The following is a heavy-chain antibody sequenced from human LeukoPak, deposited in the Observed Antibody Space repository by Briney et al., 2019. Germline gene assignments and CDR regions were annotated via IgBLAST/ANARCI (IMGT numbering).Heavy chain of an antibody. Sequence: SETLSLTCTVSGGSISSYYWSWIRQPPGKGLEWMGYIYFTGSTNYNPSFTSRVTISVDTSKNQFSLKVSSVTAADTAVYYCARRCSSDSCAFYVWGQGTLVTVSS. J-gene: IGHJ4*02. D-gene: IGHD2-2*01. CDR3: ARRCSSDSCAFYV. V-gene: IGHV4-59*08. CDR2: IYFTGST. CDR1: GGSISSYY.